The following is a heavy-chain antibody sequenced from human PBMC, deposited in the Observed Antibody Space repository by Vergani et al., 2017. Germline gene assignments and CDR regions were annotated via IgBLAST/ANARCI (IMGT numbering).Heavy chain of an antibody. CDR2: ISYDGTQK. Sequence: QVHLVESGRGVVQPGRSLSLPCVVSGFTSSYYGMHWLRQAPGKGLEWVAVISYDGTQKYYADSVKGQFTISRDNAKSSLYLQMNSLRTEDTAVYYCATKSCGTPGCQIGYFKEWGQGTLVTVSS. V-gene: IGHV3-30*03. CDR3: ATKSCGTPGCQIGYFKE. J-gene: IGHJ1*01. CDR1: GFTSSYYG. D-gene: IGHD1-1*01.